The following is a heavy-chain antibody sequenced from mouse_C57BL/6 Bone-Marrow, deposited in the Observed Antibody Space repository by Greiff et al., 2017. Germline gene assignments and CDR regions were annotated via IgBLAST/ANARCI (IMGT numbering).Heavy chain of an antibody. J-gene: IGHJ4*01. Sequence: QVQLQQPGAELVKPGASVKLSCKASGYTFTNYWMHWVKQRPGQGLEWIGMMHPNGGSPDYNEKFKSEATLSVDKSARTAYMELSSLTSDDTEVYYVARSYDYDDYTMDYCGQGTSVTGSS. CDR3: ARSYDYDDYTMDY. V-gene: IGHV1-64*01. CDR1: GYTFTNYW. CDR2: MHPNGGSP. D-gene: IGHD2-4*01.